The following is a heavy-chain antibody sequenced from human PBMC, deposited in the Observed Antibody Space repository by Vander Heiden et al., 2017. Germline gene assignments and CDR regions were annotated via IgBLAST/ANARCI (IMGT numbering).Heavy chain of an antibody. J-gene: IGHJ4*02. CDR2: ISYEGSNK. D-gene: IGHD2-15*01. Sequence: QVQLVESGGGVVQPGRSLRLSCTASGFTFSDSEIHWVRQAPGKGLEWVGVISYEGSNKYYVDSVKGRFTISRDNSKKTLYLEMNSLRPEDTAVYYCAREIPPYGYCSGGSCPFDYWGQGTLVTVSS. CDR3: AREIPPYGYCSGGSCPFDY. CDR1: GFTFSDSE. V-gene: IGHV3-30-3*01.